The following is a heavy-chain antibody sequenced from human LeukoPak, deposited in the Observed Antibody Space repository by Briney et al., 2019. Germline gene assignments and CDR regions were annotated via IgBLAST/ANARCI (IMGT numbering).Heavy chain of an antibody. V-gene: IGHV4-59*01. J-gene: IGHJ4*02. CDR1: GGSISSYY. CDR3: ATMPPYSSGWYYFDY. Sequence: SETLSVTCTVSGGSISSYYWSCIRQPPGKGLEWIGYIYYSGSTNYNPSLKSRVTISVDTSKNQFSLKLSSVTAADTAVYYCATMPPYSSGWYYFDYWGQGTLVTVSS. D-gene: IGHD6-19*01. CDR2: IYYSGST.